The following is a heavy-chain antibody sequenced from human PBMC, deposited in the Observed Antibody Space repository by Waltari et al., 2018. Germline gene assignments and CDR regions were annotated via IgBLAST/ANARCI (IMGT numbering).Heavy chain of an antibody. Sequence: VQLVQSGAEVKKPGASVKVSCKASGYSFTSFDIYWVRQAAGQGLGWMGWMKPDSGNTGDAEKFQGRGTMTRDTSISTAYMELSSLRSEDTAVYYCAREFYYSDAFTGVWGQGTLVTVSS. V-gene: IGHV1-8*01. CDR3: AREFYYSDAFTGV. CDR1: GYSFTSFD. J-gene: IGHJ4*02. D-gene: IGHD4-17*01. CDR2: MKPDSGNT.